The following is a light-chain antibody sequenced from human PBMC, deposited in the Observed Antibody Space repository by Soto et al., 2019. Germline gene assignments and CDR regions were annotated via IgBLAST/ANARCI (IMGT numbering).Light chain of an antibody. V-gene: IGKV1-5*01. CDR3: QQYNSYSWT. CDR2: DAS. Sequence: DIQITHSPSTLSASVGDRVTITCRSSQSINNWLAWYQQKPGKAPNLLIYDASSLESGVPSRFSGSGSGTEFTLTISSLQPDDFATYYCQQYNSYSWTFGQGTKVDI. CDR1: QSINNW. J-gene: IGKJ1*01.